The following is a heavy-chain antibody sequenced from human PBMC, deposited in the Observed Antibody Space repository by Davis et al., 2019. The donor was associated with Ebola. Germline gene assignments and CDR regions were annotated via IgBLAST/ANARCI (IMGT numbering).Heavy chain of an antibody. CDR1: GFTFSSYG. Sequence: GESLNISCAASGFTFSSYGMHWVRQAPGKGPEWVAVIWYDGSNKYYADSVKGRFTISRDNSKNTLYLQMNSLRAEDTAVYYCARDRGEWELLGGMDVWGKGTTVTVSS. D-gene: IGHD1-26*01. CDR3: ARDRGEWELLGGMDV. CDR2: IWYDGSNK. V-gene: IGHV3-33*08. J-gene: IGHJ6*04.